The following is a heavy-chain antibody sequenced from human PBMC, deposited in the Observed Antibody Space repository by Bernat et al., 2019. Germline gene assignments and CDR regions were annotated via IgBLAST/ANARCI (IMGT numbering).Heavy chain of an antibody. D-gene: IGHD6-19*01. CDR2: VSTDGRGK. J-gene: IGHJ4*02. Sequence: QVQLVESGGGVVQPGGSLRLSCAGSGFSFSDAVMHWVRQAPGKGLEWVAGVSTDGRGKHYADSVKGRFTISRDNHKNTLSLQMNSLRVDDTGIYYCAREGYTSGRSGSFDYWGQGTLVTVSS. V-gene: IGHV3-30*04. CDR1: GFSFSDAV. CDR3: AREGYTSGRSGSFDY.